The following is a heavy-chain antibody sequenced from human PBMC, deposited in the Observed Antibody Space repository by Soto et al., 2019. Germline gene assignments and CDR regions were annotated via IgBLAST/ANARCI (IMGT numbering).Heavy chain of an antibody. J-gene: IGHJ4*02. Sequence: PSETLSLTCTVSGGSISSSSYYWGWIRQPPGKGLEWIGSIYYSGSTYYNPSLKSRVTISVDTSKNQFSLKLSSVTAADTAVYYCARQDELGIAAAVDYWGQGTLVTVSS. CDR3: ARQDELGIAAAVDY. CDR2: IYYSGST. CDR1: GGSISSSSYY. D-gene: IGHD6-13*01. V-gene: IGHV4-39*01.